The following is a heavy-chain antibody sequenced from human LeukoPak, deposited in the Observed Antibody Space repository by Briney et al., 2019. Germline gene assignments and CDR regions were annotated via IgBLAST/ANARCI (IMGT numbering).Heavy chain of an antibody. J-gene: IGHJ4*02. V-gene: IGHV4-39*01. D-gene: IGHD3-10*01. CDR1: GGSISSSSYY. Sequence: SETLSLTCTVSGGSISSSSYYWGWIRQPPGKGLEWIGSIYYSGSTYYNPSLKSRVTISVDTSKNQFSLKLSSVTAADTAVYYCARVLDYYGSGTRDFDYWGQGTLVTVSS. CDR3: ARVLDYYGSGTRDFDY. CDR2: IYYSGST.